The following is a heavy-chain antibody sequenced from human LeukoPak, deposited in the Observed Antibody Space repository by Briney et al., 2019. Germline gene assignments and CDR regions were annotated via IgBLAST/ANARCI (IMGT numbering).Heavy chain of an antibody. J-gene: IGHJ6*03. CDR3: AREGKPDIAARPPSVYYMDV. V-gene: IGHV3-21*01. CDR2: ISSSSSYI. Sequence: GGSLRLSCAASGFTFSSYSMNWVRQAPGKGLEWVSCISSSSSYIYYADSVKGRFTISRDNAKNSLYLQMNSLRAEDTAVYYCAREGKPDIAARPPSVYYMDVWGKGTTVTVSS. D-gene: IGHD6-6*01. CDR1: GFTFSSYS.